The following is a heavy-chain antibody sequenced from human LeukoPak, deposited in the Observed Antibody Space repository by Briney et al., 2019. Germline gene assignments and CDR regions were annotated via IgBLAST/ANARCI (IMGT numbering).Heavy chain of an antibody. D-gene: IGHD1-26*01. CDR1: GYTFTSYG. J-gene: IGHJ4*02. CDR3: ARDVDGGATTVAPFT. Sequence: ASVKVSCKASGYTFTSYGISWVRQAPGQGLEWMGWISAYNGNTNYAQKLQGRVTMTTDTSTSTAYMELRSLRSDDTAVYYCARDVDGGATTVAPFTWGQGTLVTVSS. CDR2: ISAYNGNT. V-gene: IGHV1-18*01.